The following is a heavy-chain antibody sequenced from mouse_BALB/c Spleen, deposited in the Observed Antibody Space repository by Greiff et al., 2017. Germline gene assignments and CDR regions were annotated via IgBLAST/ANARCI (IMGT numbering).Heavy chain of an antibody. CDR1: GFTFTDYY. V-gene: IGHV7-3*02. Sequence: EVQLVESGGGLVQPGGSLRLSCATSGFTFTDYYMSWVRQPPGKALEWLGFIRTKANGYTTEYSASVKGRFTISRDNSQSILYLQMNTLRAEDSATYYCARDTSGNYPWFAYWGQGTLVTVSA. CDR2: IRTKANGYTT. D-gene: IGHD2-1*01. J-gene: IGHJ3*01. CDR3: ARDTSGNYPWFAY.